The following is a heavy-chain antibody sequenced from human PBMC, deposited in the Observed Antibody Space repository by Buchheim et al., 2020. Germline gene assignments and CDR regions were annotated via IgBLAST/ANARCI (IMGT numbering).Heavy chain of an antibody. D-gene: IGHD6-19*01. J-gene: IGHJ4*02. Sequence: EVQLLESGGNLVQPGGSLRLSCAASGFSFSSQTMIWVRQAPGKGLEWLSGINFSGGTTYADSVKGRFTSPRDNSKNTRYLQMNSLRVEDTAVYFCAKGLFSSGWSPFDYCGQGTL. CDR3: AKGLFSSGWSPFDY. CDR1: GFSFSSQT. CDR2: INFSGGTT. V-gene: IGHV3-23*01.